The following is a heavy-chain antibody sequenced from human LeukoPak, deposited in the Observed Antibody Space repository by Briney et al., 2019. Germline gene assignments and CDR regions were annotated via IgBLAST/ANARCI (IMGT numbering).Heavy chain of an antibody. V-gene: IGHV3-30*02. CDR1: GFTFSSYG. J-gene: IGHJ5*02. Sequence: PGGSLRLSCAASGFTFSSYGMHWVRQAPGKGLEWVAFIRYDGSNKYYADSVKGRFTISRDNSKNTLYLQMNSLRAEDTAVYYCAKDEGAYNWFDPWGQGTLVTVSS. D-gene: IGHD4/OR15-4a*01. CDR2: IRYDGSNK. CDR3: AKDEGAYNWFDP.